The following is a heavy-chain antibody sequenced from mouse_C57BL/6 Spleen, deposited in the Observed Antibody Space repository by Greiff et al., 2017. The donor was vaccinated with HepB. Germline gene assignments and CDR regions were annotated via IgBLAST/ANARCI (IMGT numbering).Heavy chain of an antibody. D-gene: IGHD2-4*01. Sequence: QVQLQQSGAELVRPGTSVKMSCKASGYTFTNYWIGWAKQRPGHGLEWIGDIYPGGGYTNYNEKFKGKATLTADKSSSTAYMQFSSLTSEDSAIYYCARRGYYDYDYYAMDYWGQGTSVTVSS. V-gene: IGHV1-63*01. CDR2: IYPGGGYT. J-gene: IGHJ4*01. CDR3: ARRGYYDYDYYAMDY. CDR1: GYTFTNYW.